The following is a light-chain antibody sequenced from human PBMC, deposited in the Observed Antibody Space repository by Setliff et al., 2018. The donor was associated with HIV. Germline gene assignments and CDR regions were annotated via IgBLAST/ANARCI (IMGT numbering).Light chain of an antibody. CDR2: ANN. CDR1: SSNMGAGYE. CDR3: QSYDSSLSV. Sequence: QSVLTQPPSVSGAPGLRVTISCTGSSSNMGAGYEVHWYQQLPGTAPKLLIYANNNRPSGVPDRFSGSKSGTSASLAITGLQAEDEADYYCQSYDSSLSVFGGGTK. V-gene: IGLV1-40*01. J-gene: IGLJ2*01.